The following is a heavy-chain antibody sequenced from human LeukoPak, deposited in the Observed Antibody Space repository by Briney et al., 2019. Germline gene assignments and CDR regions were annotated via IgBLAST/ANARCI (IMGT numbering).Heavy chain of an antibody. CDR2: INHSGST. D-gene: IGHD2-15*01. CDR1: GGSISSGDYY. V-gene: IGHV4-30-4*08. Sequence: PSQTLSLTCTVSGGSISSGDYYWSWIRQPPGKGLEWIGEINHSGSTNYNPSLKSRVTISVDTSKNQFSLKLSSVTAADTAVYYCASDLGYCSGGSCYTWGRGTLVTVSS. CDR3: ASDLGYCSGGSCYT. J-gene: IGHJ5*02.